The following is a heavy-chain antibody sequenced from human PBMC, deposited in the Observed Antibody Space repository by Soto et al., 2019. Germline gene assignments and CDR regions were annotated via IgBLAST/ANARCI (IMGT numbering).Heavy chain of an antibody. Sequence: SGPTLVNPTQTLTLTCTFSGFSLSTSGVGVGWIRQPPGKALEWLALIYWNDDKRYSPSLKSRLTITKDTSKNQVVLTMTNMDPVDTATYYCAHRPHHGYRSTNWFDPWGQGTLVTVSS. D-gene: IGHD6-19*01. CDR3: AHRPHHGYRSTNWFDP. V-gene: IGHV2-5*01. CDR2: IYWNDDK. CDR1: GFSLSTSGVG. J-gene: IGHJ5*02.